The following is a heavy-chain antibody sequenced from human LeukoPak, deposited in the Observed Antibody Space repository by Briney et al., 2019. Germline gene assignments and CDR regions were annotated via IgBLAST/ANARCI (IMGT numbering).Heavy chain of an antibody. V-gene: IGHV4-34*01. J-gene: IGHJ3*02. CDR1: GGSFSGYY. CDR2: INHSGST. CDR3: ARPTSGSYSAFDI. D-gene: IGHD1-26*01. Sequence: SETLSLTCAVCGGSFSGYYWSWIRQPPGKGLEWSGEINHSGSTNYNPSLKSRVTISVDTSKNQFSLKLSSVTAADRAVYYCARPTSGSYSAFDIWGQGTMVTVSS.